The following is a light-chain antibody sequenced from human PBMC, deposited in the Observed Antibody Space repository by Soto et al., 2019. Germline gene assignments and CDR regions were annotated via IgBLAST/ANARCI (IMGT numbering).Light chain of an antibody. CDR1: SSNIGSYT. J-gene: IGLJ2*01. V-gene: IGLV1-44*01. CDR3: AAWDDSLNGVV. Sequence: QSVLTQPPSASGTPGQRVTISCSGSSSNIGSYTVNWYQQLPGTAPKLLIYSNNQRPSGVPDRFSGSKSGTSVSLAIRGLQSEDEADYYCAAWDDSLNGVVFGGGTKVTVL. CDR2: SNN.